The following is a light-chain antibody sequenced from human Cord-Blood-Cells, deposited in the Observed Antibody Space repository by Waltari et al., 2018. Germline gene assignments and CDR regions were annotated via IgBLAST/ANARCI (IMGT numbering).Light chain of an antibody. Sequence: VIWMTQSPSLLSASTGDRVTISSRTSQGIRSYLAWYQQKPGKAPELLIYAASTLQSGVPSRFSGSGSGTDFTLTISCLQSEDFATYYCQQYYSFPWTFGQGTKVEIK. J-gene: IGKJ1*01. CDR2: AAS. V-gene: IGKV1D-8*01. CDR3: QQYYSFPWT. CDR1: QGIRSY.